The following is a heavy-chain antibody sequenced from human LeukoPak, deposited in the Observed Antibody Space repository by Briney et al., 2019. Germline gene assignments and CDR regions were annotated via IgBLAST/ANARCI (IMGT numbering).Heavy chain of an antibody. D-gene: IGHD3-10*01. Sequence: GGSLRLSCAVSGFTFSKYWMTWVRQAPGKGLEWVANIKQDGSDKYYVDSVKGRFTISRDNAKNSLYLQMNSLRVEDTAVYYCVSTGSLLDYWGQGTLVTVSS. V-gene: IGHV3-7*01. CDR3: VSTGSLLDY. CDR1: GFTFSKYW. CDR2: IKQDGSDK. J-gene: IGHJ4*02.